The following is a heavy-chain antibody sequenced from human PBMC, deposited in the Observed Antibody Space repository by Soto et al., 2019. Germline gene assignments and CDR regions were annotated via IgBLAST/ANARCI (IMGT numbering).Heavy chain of an antibody. CDR1: GFTFNNAW. D-gene: IGHD3-9*01. J-gene: IGHJ4*02. CDR2: IQSKADGGTT. Sequence: EVRLVESGGGSVKPGGSLRLSCAASGFTFNNAWMNWVRQAPGKGLEWVGRIQSKADGGTTDYAAPVKGRFTISRDDSENTVYLQKNSLKTEDTDMYYCATRPLPHSDILTLFDYWGQGALVTVSS. CDR3: ATRPLPHSDILTLFDY. V-gene: IGHV3-15*07.